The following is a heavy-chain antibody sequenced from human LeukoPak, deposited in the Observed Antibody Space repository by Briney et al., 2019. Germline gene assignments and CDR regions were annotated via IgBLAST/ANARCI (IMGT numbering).Heavy chain of an antibody. CDR2: ICSSVGST. J-gene: IGHJ5*02. D-gene: IGHD4-11*01. V-gene: IGHV3-48*01. CDR1: GFTFSSYS. Sequence: GGSLRLSCAASGFTFSSYSTNWVRHAPGEGLWCVSYICSSVGSTYYTHSAKGAFTISRDNAKNSLNPQMNGLRAEDTAVYYCARGHWGLAVTTPNLFDPWGQGTLVTVSS. CDR3: ARGHWGLAVTTPNLFDP.